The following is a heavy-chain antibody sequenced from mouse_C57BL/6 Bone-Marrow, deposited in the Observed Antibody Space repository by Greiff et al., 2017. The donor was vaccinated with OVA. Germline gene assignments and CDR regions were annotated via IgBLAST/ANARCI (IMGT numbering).Heavy chain of an antibody. J-gene: IGHJ2*01. CDR3: ATHYYGRDYFDY. CDR1: GFTFSDYY. CDR2: INYDGSST. Sequence: DVKLVESEGGLVQPGSSMKLSCTASGFTFSDYYMAWVRQVPEKGLEWVANINYDGSSTYYLDSLKSRFIISRDNAKNILYLQMSSLKSEDTATYYCATHYYGRDYFDYWGQGTTLTVSS. V-gene: IGHV5-16*01. D-gene: IGHD1-1*01.